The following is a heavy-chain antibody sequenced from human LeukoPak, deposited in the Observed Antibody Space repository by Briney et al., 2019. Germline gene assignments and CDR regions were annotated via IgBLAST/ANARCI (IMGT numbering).Heavy chain of an antibody. V-gene: IGHV4-39*07. Sequence: ASETLSLTCNVSGGAISSTNYYWGWIRQSPGKGLEWIGSIYHSGITSYNPSLKSRVTISIDTSKNQFSLRLTSVTAADTAVYYCARVATTVFYYYYYMDVWGKGTTVTVSS. CDR2: IYHSGIT. J-gene: IGHJ6*03. CDR1: GGAISSTNYY. D-gene: IGHD4-17*01. CDR3: ARVATTVFYYYYYMDV.